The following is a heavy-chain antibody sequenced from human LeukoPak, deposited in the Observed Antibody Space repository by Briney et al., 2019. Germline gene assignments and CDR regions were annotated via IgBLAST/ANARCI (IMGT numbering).Heavy chain of an antibody. Sequence: GESLKISCKGSGYSFTRYWISWVPPMPGKGLEWMGRIDPSDSYTNYSPPFQGHVTIPADESISNAYLQWSSLKSSDTAMYYCARQQQWRSLAYWGQGTLVTASS. CDR1: GYSFTRYW. CDR3: ARQQQWRSLAY. CDR2: IDPSDSYT. D-gene: IGHD6-19*01. J-gene: IGHJ4*02. V-gene: IGHV5-10-1*01.